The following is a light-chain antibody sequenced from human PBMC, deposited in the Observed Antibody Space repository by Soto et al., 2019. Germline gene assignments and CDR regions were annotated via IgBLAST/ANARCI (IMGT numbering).Light chain of an antibody. Sequence: SVLAQPPSASGSPGQSVTISCTGTSSDVGGYDYVSWYQQHPGKAPKLMIYEVTKRPSGVPDRFPGSKSGNTASLTVSGLQAEDEADYYCSSYAGSNNFVFGTGTKVTVL. CDR1: SSDVGGYDY. V-gene: IGLV2-8*01. CDR3: SSYAGSNNFV. CDR2: EVT. J-gene: IGLJ1*01.